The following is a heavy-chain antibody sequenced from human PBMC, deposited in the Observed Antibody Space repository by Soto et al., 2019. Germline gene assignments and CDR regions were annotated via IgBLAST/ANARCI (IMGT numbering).Heavy chain of an antibody. V-gene: IGHV1-8*01. J-gene: IGHJ4*02. CDR2: MNPNSGNT. D-gene: IGHD3-9*01. Sequence: GASVKVSCKASGYTFTSYDINWVRQATGQGLEWMGWMNPNSGNTGYAQKFQGRVTMTRNTSISTAYMELSSLRSEDTAVYYCAKVSLVGLRYFDWSSFDYWGQGTLVTVSS. CDR3: AKVSLVGLRYFDWSSFDY. CDR1: GYTFTSYD.